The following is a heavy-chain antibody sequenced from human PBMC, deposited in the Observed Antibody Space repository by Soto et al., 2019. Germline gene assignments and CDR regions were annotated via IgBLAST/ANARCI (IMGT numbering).Heavy chain of an antibody. J-gene: IGHJ1*01. CDR1: GLTFSHNA. CDR2: ISGNGRVT. CDR3: ANRGDDIKFFQH. V-gene: IGHV3-23*01. D-gene: IGHD2-21*02. Sequence: EVQLLESGGGLVQPGGSLRLSCAASGLTFSHNAMSWVRQAPGKGLEWVSTISGNGRVTYYTDSVKGRFTISRDNSKNPVYMQMNSLRAEDTAVYYCANRGDDIKFFQHWGQGTLVTVSS.